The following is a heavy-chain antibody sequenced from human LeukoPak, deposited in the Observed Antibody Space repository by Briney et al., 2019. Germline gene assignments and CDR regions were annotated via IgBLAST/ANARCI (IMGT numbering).Heavy chain of an antibody. J-gene: IGHJ4*02. D-gene: IGHD4-23*01. V-gene: IGHV3-74*01. CDR1: GFTFSNFW. CDR2: IYGDGSFT. Sequence: GGSLRLSCAASGFTFSNFWMHWIRQAPGKGLVWVALIYGDGSFTRYADSVKGRFTISRDNAKNTVYLQMNSLRADDTAVYYCVKDPFYGGNPLYYFDYWGQGTLVTVSS. CDR3: VKDPFYGGNPLYYFDY.